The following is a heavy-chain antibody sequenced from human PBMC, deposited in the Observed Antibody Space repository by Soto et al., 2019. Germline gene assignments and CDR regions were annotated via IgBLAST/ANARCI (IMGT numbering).Heavy chain of an antibody. CDR2: MHYDGET. D-gene: IGHD1-1*01. CDR3: PSTTVGSHSPTDF. CDR1: GASITTGGSY. Sequence: SETLSLTCTVSGASITTGGSYWGWIRQPPGKGLEWIAYMHYDGETFHNPSLRSRITISSDKSKNQFSLRLTSVTATDTAVYYGPSTTVGSHSPTDFWGQGTLVTVSS. V-gene: IGHV4-31*03. J-gene: IGHJ4*02.